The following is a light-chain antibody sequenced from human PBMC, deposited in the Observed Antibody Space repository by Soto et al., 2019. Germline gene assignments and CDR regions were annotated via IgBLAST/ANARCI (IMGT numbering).Light chain of an antibody. CDR1: HDIGNS. CDR2: DAY. J-gene: IGKJ3*01. CDR3: QKSDHLPL. Sequence: DVPMTQSPPSLSASVGDRVTITYQASHDIGNSLNWYQDKPGQAPKLVIYDAYNLETGVPSTFSGNGYGTDFTFTISSLRPEDIATYYCQKSDHLPLFGPGTKVDMK. V-gene: IGKV1-33*01.